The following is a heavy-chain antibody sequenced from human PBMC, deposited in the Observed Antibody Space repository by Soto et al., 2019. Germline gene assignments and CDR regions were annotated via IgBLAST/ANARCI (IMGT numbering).Heavy chain of an antibody. Sequence: QVQLQESGPGLVKPSQTLSLTCTVSGGSISSGDYFWIWIRQPPGKGLEWIGYIYYSGSTYYNPSLKSRVTISVDTSKNQFSLKLRSVTAADTAVYYCARTVGRYDSGDYVELDCGKGTLVTVSS. D-gene: IGHD4-17*01. CDR1: GGSISSGDYF. V-gene: IGHV4-30-4*01. CDR3: ARTVGRYDSGDYVELD. J-gene: IGHJ4*02. CDR2: IYYSGST.